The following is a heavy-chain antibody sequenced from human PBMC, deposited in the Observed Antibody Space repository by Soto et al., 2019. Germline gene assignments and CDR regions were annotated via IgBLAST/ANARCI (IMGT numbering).Heavy chain of an antibody. V-gene: IGHV4-31*03. CDR2: IYYSGST. CDR3: ASLIAPAATRFDI. D-gene: IGHD2-2*01. J-gene: IGHJ3*02. CDR1: GGSISSGGYY. Sequence: SETLSLTCPVSGGSISSGGYYWSWIRQHPGKGLEWIGYIYYSGSTYYNPSLKSRVTISVDTSKNQFSLKLSSVTAADTAVYYCASLIAPAATRFDIWGQGTMVTVS.